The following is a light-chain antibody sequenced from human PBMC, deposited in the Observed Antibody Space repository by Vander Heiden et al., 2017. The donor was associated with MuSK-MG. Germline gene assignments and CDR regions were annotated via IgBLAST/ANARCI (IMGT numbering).Light chain of an antibody. V-gene: IGKV2-30*02. J-gene: IGKJ4*01. CDR3: AQGTHGPLT. CDR1: QSLVHSDGNTY. CDR2: KVS. Sequence: DAVLTQSPLCLPVTLGQPASICCRSSQSLVHSDGNTYLNWFLQRPGQSPRRLIYKVSTRDSGVPDRFSGSGSGTDFTLKISRVEAEDVGVYFCAQGTHGPLTFGGGTKVEIK.